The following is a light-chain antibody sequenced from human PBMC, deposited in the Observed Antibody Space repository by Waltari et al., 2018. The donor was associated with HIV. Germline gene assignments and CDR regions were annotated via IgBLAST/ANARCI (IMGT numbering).Light chain of an antibody. Sequence: LQQNRGHPPKLVSFRNNQRPSEISERFSASRSGNAAFRTISDVQSGDEADYLCAAWDTSLHVWVFGGGTELTVL. V-gene: IGLV10-54*04. CDR2: RNN. CDR3: AAWDTSLHVWV. J-gene: IGLJ3*02.